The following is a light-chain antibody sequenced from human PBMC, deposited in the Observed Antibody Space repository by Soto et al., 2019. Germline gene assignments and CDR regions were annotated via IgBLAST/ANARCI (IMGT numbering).Light chain of an antibody. CDR3: QQFFNYPLP. Sequence: QLPQSPSTLSASVGARVTITCRASQSIIDWFAWYQQKPAKAPKLLIYDASNLVSGVPSRFSGSGFGTDCTHTLGSLQPDDFSTYYCQQFFNYPLPFGQGTKVEIQ. V-gene: IGKV1-5*01. CDR2: DAS. J-gene: IGKJ1*01. CDR1: QSIIDW.